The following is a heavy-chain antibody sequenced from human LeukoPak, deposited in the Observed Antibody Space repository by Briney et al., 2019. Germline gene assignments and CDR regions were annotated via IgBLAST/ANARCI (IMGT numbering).Heavy chain of an antibody. CDR3: ARDYYDSSGQGIFDI. Sequence: GASVKVSYKASGYTFTDYYMHWVRQAPGQGLEWMGWINPNNGGTNFAQKFQGRVTLTRDTSISTMYMELSRLSSDDTAVYYCARDYYDSSGQGIFDIWGQGTMVTVSS. D-gene: IGHD3-22*01. J-gene: IGHJ3*02. CDR1: GYTFTDYY. CDR2: INPNNGGT. V-gene: IGHV1-2*02.